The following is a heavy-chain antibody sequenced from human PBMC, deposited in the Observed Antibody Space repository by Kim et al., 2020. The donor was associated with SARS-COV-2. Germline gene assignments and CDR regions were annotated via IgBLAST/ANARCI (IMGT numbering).Heavy chain of an antibody. V-gene: IGHV3-21*01. D-gene: IGHD6-6*01. J-gene: IGHJ6*02. CDR3: ARDRSRQLVLYYYGMDV. CDR1: GFTFSSYS. CDR2: ISSSSSYI. Sequence: GGSLRLSCAASGFTFSSYSMNWVRQAPGKGLEWVSSISSSSSYIYYADSVKGRFTISRDNAKNSLYLQMNSLRAEDTAVYYCARDRSRQLVLYYYGMDVWGQGTTVTVSS.